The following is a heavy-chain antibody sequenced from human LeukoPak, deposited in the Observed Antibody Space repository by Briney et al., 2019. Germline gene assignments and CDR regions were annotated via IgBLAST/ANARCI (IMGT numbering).Heavy chain of an antibody. CDR3: ARAANWGSAFDY. D-gene: IGHD7-27*01. Sequence: PSETLSLTCTVSGGSISSHYWSWIRQPPGEGLEWIGYIYYSGSTNYNPSLKSRVTISVDTSKNRFSLKLSSVTAADTAVYYCARAANWGSAFDYWGQGTLVTVSS. CDR1: GGSISSHY. CDR2: IYYSGST. V-gene: IGHV4-59*11. J-gene: IGHJ4*02.